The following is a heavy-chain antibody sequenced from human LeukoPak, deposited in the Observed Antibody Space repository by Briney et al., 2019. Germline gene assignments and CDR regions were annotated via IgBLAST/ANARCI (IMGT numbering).Heavy chain of an antibody. J-gene: IGHJ4*02. CDR1: GFTFSSYA. CDR3: AKEAFAVVPAAKSDY. D-gene: IGHD2-2*01. CDR2: ISCNSGST. Sequence: GGSLRLSCAASGFTFSSYAMSWVRQAPGKGLEWVSAISCNSGSTYYADSVKGRFTISRDNSKNTLYLRMNSLRAEDTAVYYCAKEAFAVVPAAKSDYWGQGTLVTVSP. V-gene: IGHV3-23*01.